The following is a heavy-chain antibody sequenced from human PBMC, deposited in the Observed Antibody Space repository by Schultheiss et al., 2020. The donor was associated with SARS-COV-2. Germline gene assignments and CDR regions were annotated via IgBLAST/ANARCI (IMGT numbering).Heavy chain of an antibody. CDR1: GFTVSSNY. D-gene: IGHD6-19*01. V-gene: IGHV3-15*01. CDR2: IKSKTDGGTT. Sequence: GESLKISCAASGFTVSSNYMSWVRQAPGKGLEWVGRIKSKTDGGTTDYAAPVKGRFTISRDDSKNTLYLQMNSLKTEDTAVYYCAKGGSGWEIDYWGQGTLVTVSS. J-gene: IGHJ4*02. CDR3: AKGGSGWEIDY.